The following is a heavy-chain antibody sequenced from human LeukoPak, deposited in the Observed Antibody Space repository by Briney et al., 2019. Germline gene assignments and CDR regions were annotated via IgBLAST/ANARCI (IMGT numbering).Heavy chain of an antibody. CDR2: ISYDGSNK. J-gene: IGHJ4*02. CDR3: AKLATLPNYCSSTSCPPGYLDY. V-gene: IGHV3-30*18. Sequence: GRSLRLSCAASGFTFSSYGMHWVRQAPGKGLEWVAVISYDGSNKYYADSVKGRFTISRDNSKNTLYLQMNSLRAEDTAVYYCAKLATLPNYCSSTSCPPGYLDYWGQGTLVTVSS. D-gene: IGHD2-2*01. CDR1: GFTFSSYG.